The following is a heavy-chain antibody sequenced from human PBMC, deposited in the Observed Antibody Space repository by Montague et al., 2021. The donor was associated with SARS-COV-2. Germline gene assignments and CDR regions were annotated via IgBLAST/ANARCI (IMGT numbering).Heavy chain of an antibody. Sequence: SLRLSCAASGFTFGDHWMNWVRQAPGKGLEWVSYISTRRLYINYADSVKGRFTISRDNAKNSLYLQMNSLRADDAAVYYCARARYISSYVIDYWGQGALVTVSS. J-gene: IGHJ4*02. CDR3: ARARYISSYVIDY. V-gene: IGHV3-11*05. D-gene: IGHD6-13*01. CDR1: GFTFGDHW. CDR2: ISTRRLYI.